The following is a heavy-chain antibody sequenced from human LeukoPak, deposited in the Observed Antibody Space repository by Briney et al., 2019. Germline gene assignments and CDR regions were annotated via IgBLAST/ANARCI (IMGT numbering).Heavy chain of an antibody. CDR1: GGSFSGYY. V-gene: IGHV4-34*01. Sequence: SETLSLTCAVYGGSFSGYYWSWIRQPPGKGPEWIGEINHRGSTNCNPSLKSRVTISVDTSKNQFSPKLSSVTAADTAVYYCARGDMVRGLVYWGQGTLVTVSS. CDR2: INHRGST. CDR3: ARGDMVRGLVY. D-gene: IGHD3-10*01. J-gene: IGHJ4*02.